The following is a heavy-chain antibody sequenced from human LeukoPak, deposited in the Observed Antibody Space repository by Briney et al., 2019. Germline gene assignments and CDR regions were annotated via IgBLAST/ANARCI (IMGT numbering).Heavy chain of an antibody. CDR2: INWNGGST. D-gene: IGHD3-10*01. V-gene: IGHV3-20*04. Sequence: GGSLRLSCAASGFTFDDYGMSWVRQAPGKGLEWVSGINWNGGSTGYADSVKGRFTISRDNAKNSLYLQMNSLRAEDTAVYYCTTDIPGSYYRYFDYWGQGTLVTVSS. CDR3: TTDIPGSYYRYFDY. J-gene: IGHJ4*02. CDR1: GFTFDDYG.